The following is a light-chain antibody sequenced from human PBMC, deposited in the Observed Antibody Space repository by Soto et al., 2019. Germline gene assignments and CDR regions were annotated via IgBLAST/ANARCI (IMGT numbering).Light chain of an antibody. V-gene: IGKV4-1*01. CDR1: QSVLTTDSNNKNY. Sequence: DIVMTQSPDSLAVSLGERATITCRSSQSVLTTDSNNKNYLAWYQHKSGQPPRLLIYWASTRESGVPDRFSGSGSGKEFTLTISSRQAEDEVVYICRQYYSAPLPFGPGTKVEIK. J-gene: IGKJ4*01. CDR3: RQYYSAPLP. CDR2: WAS.